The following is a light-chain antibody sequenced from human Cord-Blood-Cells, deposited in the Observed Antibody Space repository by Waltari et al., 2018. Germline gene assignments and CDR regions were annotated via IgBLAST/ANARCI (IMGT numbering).Light chain of an antibody. CDR3: QQSYSTPT. CDR1: QSISSY. CDR2: AAS. V-gene: IGKV1-39*01. J-gene: IGKJ4*01. Sequence: DIQMTQSPCSLSASVGDRVTITCRASQSISSYLNWYQQKPGKAPKLLIYAASSLQSGVPSRFSGSGSGTDFTLTISSLQPEDFATYYCQQSYSTPTFGGGTKVEIK.